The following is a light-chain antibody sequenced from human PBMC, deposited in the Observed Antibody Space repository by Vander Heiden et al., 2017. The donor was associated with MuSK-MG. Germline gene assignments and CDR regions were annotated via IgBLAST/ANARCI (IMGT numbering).Light chain of an antibody. V-gene: IGKV3-15*01. J-gene: IGKJ3*01. CDR2: GAS. CDR1: QSVSSN. Sequence: EIVMTQSPATLSVSPGERATLSCRASQSVSSNLAWYQQKPGQAPRLLIYGASTRATGIPARFSGSGYGTEFTLTISSRQSEDFAVYYCQQYNNWPPFTFGHGTKVXIK. CDR3: QQYNNWPPFT.